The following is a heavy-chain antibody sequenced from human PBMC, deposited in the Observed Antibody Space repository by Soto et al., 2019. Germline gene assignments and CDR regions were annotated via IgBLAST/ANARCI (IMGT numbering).Heavy chain of an antibody. V-gene: IGHV3-15*07. J-gene: IGHJ3*02. D-gene: IGHD4-17*01. CDR1: AYTFSNAW. CDR2: IKRKTEGRTT. Sequence: DVQLVESGGGFVKPGGSLRLSCAASAYTFSNAWMNWVRQAPGKGLEWVGRIKRKTEGRTTDYGAPVKGRFTISIDDSXNTLYLQMNSLKIEDTAVYYCTADRTLTTDYAFDMWGQGTMVTVS. CDR3: TADRTLTTDYAFDM.